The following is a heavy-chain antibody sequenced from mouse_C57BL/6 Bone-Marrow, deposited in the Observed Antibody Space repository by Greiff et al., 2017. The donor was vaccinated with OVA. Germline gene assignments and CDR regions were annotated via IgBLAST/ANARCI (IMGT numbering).Heavy chain of an antibody. V-gene: IGHV1-59*01. D-gene: IGHD1-1*01. Sequence: QVQLQQPGAELVRPGTSVKLSCKASGYTFTSYWMHWVKQRPGQGLEWIGVIDPSDSYTNYNQKFKGKATLTVDTSSSTAYMQLSSLTSEDSAVYYCAREFYYYGTPFAYWGQGTLVTVSA. CDR3: AREFYYYGTPFAY. CDR2: IDPSDSYT. J-gene: IGHJ3*01. CDR1: GYTFTSYW.